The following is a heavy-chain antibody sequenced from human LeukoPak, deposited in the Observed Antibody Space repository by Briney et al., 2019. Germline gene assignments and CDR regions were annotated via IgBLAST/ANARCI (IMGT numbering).Heavy chain of an antibody. CDR3: ARGHLVGAPVGPTHYYYYMDV. D-gene: IGHD1-26*01. CDR1: GASISSDEYY. J-gene: IGHJ6*03. V-gene: IGHV4-61*08. Sequence: PSETLSLTCTVSGASISSDEYYWSWIRQPPGKGLEWIGYIYYSGSTNYNPSLKSRVTISVDTSKNQFSLKLSSVTAADTAVYYCARGHLVGAPVGPTHYYYYMDVWGKGTTVTISS. CDR2: IYYSGST.